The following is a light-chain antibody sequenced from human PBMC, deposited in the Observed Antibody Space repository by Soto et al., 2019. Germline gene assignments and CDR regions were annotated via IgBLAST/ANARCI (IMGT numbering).Light chain of an antibody. V-gene: IGKV1-39*01. Sequence: DIQMTQSPSSLSASVGGTVTITCRASQSISSFLNWYQQKPGKAPKLLIYGASSLQSGVPSRFSGSVSGTDFTLTISSLQPEDFATYYCQQSYSTPYTFGQGTKLEIK. CDR1: QSISSF. CDR2: GAS. J-gene: IGKJ2*01. CDR3: QQSYSTPYT.